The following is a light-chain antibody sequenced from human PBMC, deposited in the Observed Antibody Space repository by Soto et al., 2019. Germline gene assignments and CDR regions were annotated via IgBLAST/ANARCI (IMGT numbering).Light chain of an antibody. CDR3: QQYYRSPRT. V-gene: IGKV3-20*01. CDR1: QSVGGSS. Sequence: EIVLTQSPGTLSLSPGERATLSCRASQSVGGSSLAWYQQKPGQAPRVLFYGASNRATGIPDKCSGSGSGTDFTLTISRLEPEYFAVDYCQQYYRSPRTFGQGTKVGIK. J-gene: IGKJ1*01. CDR2: GAS.